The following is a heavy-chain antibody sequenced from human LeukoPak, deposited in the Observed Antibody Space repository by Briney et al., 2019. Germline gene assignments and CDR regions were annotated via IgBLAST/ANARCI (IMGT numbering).Heavy chain of an antibody. CDR3: ASGSHIVPVDY. Sequence: GGSLRLSCAASGFTFSSYWMSWVRQAPGKGLEWVANIKQDGSEKYYVDSVKGRFTISRGNAKNSLYLQMNSLRAEDTAVYYCASGSHIVPVDYWGQGTLVTVSS. V-gene: IGHV3-7*01. CDR2: IKQDGSEK. J-gene: IGHJ4*02. CDR1: GFTFSSYW. D-gene: IGHD2-2*01.